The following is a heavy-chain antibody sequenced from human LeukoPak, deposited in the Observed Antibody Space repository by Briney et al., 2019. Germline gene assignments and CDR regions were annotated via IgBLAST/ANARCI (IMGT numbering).Heavy chain of an antibody. CDR3: TRGLRSFYYFEQ. Sequence: PGRSLRLSCSASGFTFSDYGINWVRQAPGKGLEWVGFIRSKSSGGTEYGPSVKGRVIISRDESKSIAYLEMDSLKTEDTAVYYCTRGLRSFYYFEQWGQGTLVTVSP. CDR2: IRSKSSGGT. J-gene: IGHJ4*02. D-gene: IGHD5-12*01. V-gene: IGHV3-49*04. CDR1: GFTFSDYG.